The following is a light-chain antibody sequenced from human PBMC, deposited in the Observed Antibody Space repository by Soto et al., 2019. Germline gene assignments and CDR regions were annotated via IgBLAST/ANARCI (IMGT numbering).Light chain of an antibody. CDR2: DAS. V-gene: IGKV3D-15*01. J-gene: IGKJ5*01. Sequence: EIVITHAPATLSVSPGERATLSCRASQSVSTNLAWYQQKPGQAPRLLIYDASTRATGVPARFSGSGSGTEFTLTISSLQSADFAVYYCQQYNNWPPITFGQGTRLEIK. CDR3: QQYNNWPPIT. CDR1: QSVSTN.